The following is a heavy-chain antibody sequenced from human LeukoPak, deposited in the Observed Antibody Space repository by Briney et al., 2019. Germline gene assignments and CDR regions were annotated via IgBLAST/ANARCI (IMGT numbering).Heavy chain of an antibody. V-gene: IGHV1-2*02. CDR1: GYTFTGYY. J-gene: IGHJ4*02. Sequence: ASVKVSCKASGYTFTGYYMHWVRQAPGQGLEWMGWINPNSGGTNYAQKFQGRVTMTRDTSISTAYMELSRLRSDDTAVYYCVRPYSSGWSASPKYFDYWGQGTLVTVSS. D-gene: IGHD6-19*01. CDR3: VRPYSSGWSASPKYFDY. CDR2: INPNSGGT.